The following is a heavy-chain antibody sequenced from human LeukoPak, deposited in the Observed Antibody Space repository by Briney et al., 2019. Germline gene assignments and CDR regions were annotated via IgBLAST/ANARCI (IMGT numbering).Heavy chain of an antibody. D-gene: IGHD4-23*01. J-gene: IGHJ4*02. Sequence: PGRSLRLSYAASGFTLSSYWMNWVRQAPGKGLVWVSRIASDGSSTTYADSVKGRFSISRDNAKNTLYLQMNSLRVEDTAVYYCARGRPHGNDYWGQGTLVTVSS. V-gene: IGHV3-74*01. CDR3: ARGRPHGNDY. CDR1: GFTLSSYW. CDR2: IASDGSST.